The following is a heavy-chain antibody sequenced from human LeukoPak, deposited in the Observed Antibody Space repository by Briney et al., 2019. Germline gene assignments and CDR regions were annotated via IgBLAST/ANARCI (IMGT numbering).Heavy chain of an antibody. CDR1: GGPFSGYY. D-gene: IGHD2-21*02. V-gene: IGHV4-34*01. Sequence: SETLSLTCAVYGGPFSGYYWRWIRQPPGKGLEWIGEINHSGSTNYNPSLKSRVTISVDTSKNQFSLKLSSVTAADTAVYYCARDYPGDKSFDIWGQGTMVTVSS. CDR3: ARDYPGDKSFDI. J-gene: IGHJ3*02. CDR2: INHSGST.